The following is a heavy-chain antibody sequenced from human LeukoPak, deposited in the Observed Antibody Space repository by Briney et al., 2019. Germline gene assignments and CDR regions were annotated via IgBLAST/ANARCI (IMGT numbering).Heavy chain of an antibody. J-gene: IGHJ3*02. CDR1: GGSISSYY. D-gene: IGHD3-10*01. Sequence: KPSETLSLTCTVSGGSISSYYWNWIRQPPGKGLEWIGYTHHSGNTLYNPSLKSRVTTSVDTSKNQFSLSLSSVTAADTAVYYCARWEVRLNAFEMWGQGTMVTVSS. CDR3: ARWEVRLNAFEM. V-gene: IGHV4-59*08. CDR2: THHSGNT.